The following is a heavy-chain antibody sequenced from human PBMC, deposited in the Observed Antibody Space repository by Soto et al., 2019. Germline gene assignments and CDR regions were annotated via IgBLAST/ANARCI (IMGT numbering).Heavy chain of an antibody. Sequence: PGESLKISCKGSGYTFSDYAMSWVRQAPGKGLEWVSAITGSGGDTYHADSVKGRFTISRDNSKNPVFLQMNRLRAEDTAVYYCARSSCKYCSSTSCYACFGWFDPWGQGTLVTVSS. D-gene: IGHD2-2*01. CDR2: ITGSGGDT. CDR1: GYTFSDYA. J-gene: IGHJ5*02. V-gene: IGHV3-23*01. CDR3: ARSSCKYCSSTSCYACFGWFDP.